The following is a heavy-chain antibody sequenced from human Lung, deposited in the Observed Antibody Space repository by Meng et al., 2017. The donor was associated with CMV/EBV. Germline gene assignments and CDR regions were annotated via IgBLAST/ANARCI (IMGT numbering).Heavy chain of an antibody. V-gene: IGHV3-21*06. CDR2: ISSSSGYI. D-gene: IGHD5-18*01. CDR1: GFTFSSCT. J-gene: IGHJ6*02. Sequence: GESLKISCAASGFTFSSCTMNWVRQAPGKGLEWVSSISSSSGYIYYADSVKGRFTISRDNAKNSLYLQMNSLRAEDTAVYYCARDSAVSQVWSWPRATHHYGMDVWXQGTTVXVSS. CDR3: ARDSAVSQVWSWPRATHHYGMDV.